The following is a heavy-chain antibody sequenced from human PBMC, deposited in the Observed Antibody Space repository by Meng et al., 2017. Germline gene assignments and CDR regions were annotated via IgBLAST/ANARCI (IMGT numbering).Heavy chain of an antibody. D-gene: IGHD7-27*01. Sequence: LKKPGPTLVKTTQTLPLACTFYGFSLSTGGVGVGWIRQPPGKALEWLALIYWDDDTRYSPSLKSRLSITKDTSKNQVFLTMTNMDPVDTATYYCAHRSSAWAIDSWGQGTLVTVSS. CDR3: AHRSSAWAIDS. V-gene: IGHV2-5*02. CDR2: IYWDDDT. CDR1: GFSLSTGGVG. J-gene: IGHJ4*02.